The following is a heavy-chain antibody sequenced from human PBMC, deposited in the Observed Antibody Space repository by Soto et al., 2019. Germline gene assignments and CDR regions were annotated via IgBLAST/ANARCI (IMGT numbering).Heavy chain of an antibody. J-gene: IGHJ3*02. CDR3: AREGATVTVDAFDI. D-gene: IGHD4-17*01. CDR2: MNPNSGNT. Sequence: ASVKVSCKASGYTFTSYDINWVRQATGQGLEWMGWMNPNSGNTGYAQKFQGRVTMTRNTSISTAYMELSSLRSEDTAVYYCAREGATVTVDAFDIWGQGTMVTVSS. V-gene: IGHV1-8*01. CDR1: GYTFTSYD.